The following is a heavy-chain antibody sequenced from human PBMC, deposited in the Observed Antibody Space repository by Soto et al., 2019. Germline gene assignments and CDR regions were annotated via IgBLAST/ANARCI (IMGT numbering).Heavy chain of an antibody. V-gene: IGHV1-69*05. Sequence: SVTVSCKASGGTFNDYAFSWVRQAPGQGLEWMGGINPIFGATNYAQLFQGRLTITRDESMSTVYMELSSLRSDDTAVYYCARDYYDSSGSNWFDPWGQGTLVTVSS. CDR2: INPIFGAT. J-gene: IGHJ5*02. CDR3: ARDYYDSSGSNWFDP. D-gene: IGHD3-22*01. CDR1: GGTFNDYA.